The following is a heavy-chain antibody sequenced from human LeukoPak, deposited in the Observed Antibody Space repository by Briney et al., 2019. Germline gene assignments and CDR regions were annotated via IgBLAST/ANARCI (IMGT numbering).Heavy chain of an antibody. D-gene: IGHD2-2*01. CDR2: ISSSSSYI. J-gene: IGHJ3*02. V-gene: IGHV3-21*01. CDR3: ARGASSPVVVPAAIDAFDS. CDR1: GFTFSSYS. Sequence: GGSLRLSCAASGFTFSSYSMNWVRQAPGKGLEWVSSISSSSSYIYYADSVKGRFTISRDNAKNSLYLQMNSLRAEDTAVYYCARGASSPVVVPAAIDAFDSWGQGTMGTVSS.